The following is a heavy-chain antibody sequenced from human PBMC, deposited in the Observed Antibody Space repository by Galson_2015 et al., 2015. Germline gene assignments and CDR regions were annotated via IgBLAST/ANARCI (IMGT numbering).Heavy chain of an antibody. CDR1: GFTFSRYW. J-gene: IGHJ4*02. Sequence: FLRLSCAASGFTFSRYWMHWVRQPPGKGLVWVSRINSDGSSTTYADSVKGRFTISRDNAKNTLYLQMHSLRAEDTAAYYCARVDGWLGEYWGQGTLVTVSS. D-gene: IGHD5-12*01. CDR2: INSDGSST. CDR3: ARVDGWLGEY. V-gene: IGHV3-74*01.